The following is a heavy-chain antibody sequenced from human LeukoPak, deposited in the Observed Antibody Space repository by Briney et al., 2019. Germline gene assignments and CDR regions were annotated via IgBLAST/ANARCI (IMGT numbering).Heavy chain of an antibody. D-gene: IGHD3-22*01. V-gene: IGHV3-21*06. CDR3: AVEGAIYDDSGYRQANN. Sequence: GGSLRLSCAASGFTFGSYSMNWVRQGPGEGLEWVSSLTSSSDFMYYAYSAKDRFTISRGNAKNTPFLQMHSMRAEDTAVYYCAVEGAIYDDSGYRQANNWGQGTLVTVSS. J-gene: IGHJ4*02. CDR1: GFTFGSYS. CDR2: LTSSSDFM.